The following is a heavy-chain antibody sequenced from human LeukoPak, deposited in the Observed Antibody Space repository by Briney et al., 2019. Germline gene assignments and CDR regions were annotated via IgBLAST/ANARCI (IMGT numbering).Heavy chain of an antibody. J-gene: IGHJ5*02. Sequence: SETLSLTCTVSGGSISFSSDYWGWIRQPPGKGLEWIGDIYYSGTTNYNPSLKSRVTMSVDTSKNQFSLKLSSVTAADTAVYYCARHHHRGRGCFDPWGQGTLVTVSS. D-gene: IGHD1-14*01. CDR1: GGSISFSSDY. CDR3: ARHHHRGRGCFDP. CDR2: IYYSGTT. V-gene: IGHV4-39*01.